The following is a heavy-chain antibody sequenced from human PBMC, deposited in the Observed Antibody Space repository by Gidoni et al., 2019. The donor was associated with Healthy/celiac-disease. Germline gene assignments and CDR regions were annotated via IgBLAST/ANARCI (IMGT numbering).Heavy chain of an antibody. D-gene: IGHD6-19*01. CDR2: INPSGGST. CDR1: GYTFTSYY. J-gene: IGHJ4*02. V-gene: IGHV1-46*03. CDR3: AREPGIAVAGPPFDY. Sequence: QVQLVQSGAEVKQPGASVTVSCKASGYTFTSYYMHWVRQAPGQGLEWMGIINPSGGSTSYAQKFQGRVTMTRDTSTSTVYMELSSLRSEDTAVYYCAREPGIAVAGPPFDYWGQGTLVTVSS.